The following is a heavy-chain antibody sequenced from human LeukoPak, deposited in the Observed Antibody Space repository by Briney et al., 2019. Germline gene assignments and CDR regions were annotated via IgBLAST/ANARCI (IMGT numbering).Heavy chain of an antibody. CDR3: ARGDDELIP. Sequence: RASVKVSCKASGGSFSSYTIRWVRQAPGQGLEGMGRIIPILGIANYAQKFQGRVTITADKSTSTAYMELSSLRSEDTAVYCCARGDDELIPWGQGTLVTVSS. D-gene: IGHD3-16*01. V-gene: IGHV1-69*02. CDR1: GGSFSSYT. J-gene: IGHJ5*02. CDR2: IIPILGIA.